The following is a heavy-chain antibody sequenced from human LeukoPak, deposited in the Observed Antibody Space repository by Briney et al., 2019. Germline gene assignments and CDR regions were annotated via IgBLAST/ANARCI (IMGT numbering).Heavy chain of an antibody. CDR1: GFTFSRYA. D-gene: IGHD2-15*01. Sequence: GGSLRLSCAASGFTFSRYAMSWVRQAPGKGLEWVSAISGSGGSTYYADSVQGKFTISRDNSKNTLYLQMNSLRAEDTAVYYCAKNRVCSGGICYFEFHDYWAREPWSPSPQ. CDR3: AKNRVCSGGICYFEFHDY. J-gene: IGHJ4*02. V-gene: IGHV3-23*01. CDR2: ISGSGGST.